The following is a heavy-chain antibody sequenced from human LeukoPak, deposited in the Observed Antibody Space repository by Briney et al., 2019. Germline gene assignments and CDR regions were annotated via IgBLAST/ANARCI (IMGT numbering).Heavy chain of an antibody. CDR2: INPNSGGT. CDR1: GYTFTGYY. Sequence: ASVKVSCKASGYTFTGYYMHWVRQAPGQGLEWMGWINPNSGGTNYAQKFQGRVTMTRDTSISTAYMELSRLRSDDTAVYYCARAGSYSSRGNWFDPWGQGTLVTVSS. J-gene: IGHJ5*02. CDR3: ARAGSYSSRGNWFDP. V-gene: IGHV1-2*02. D-gene: IGHD6-13*01.